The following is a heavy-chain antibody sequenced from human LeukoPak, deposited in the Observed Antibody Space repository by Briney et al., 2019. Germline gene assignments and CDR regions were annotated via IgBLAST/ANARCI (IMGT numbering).Heavy chain of an antibody. CDR2: ISAYNGNT. CDR1: GYTFTNYG. CDR3: ARLTYYYGSNYKDY. V-gene: IGHV1-18*01. D-gene: IGHD3-10*01. J-gene: IGHJ4*02. Sequence: ASVKVSCKASGYTFTNYGVSWVRQAPGQGLEWMGWISAYNGNTNYAQKLQGRVTMTTDTSTGTAYMELRSLRSDDTAVYYCARLTYYYGSNYKDYWGQGTLVTVSS.